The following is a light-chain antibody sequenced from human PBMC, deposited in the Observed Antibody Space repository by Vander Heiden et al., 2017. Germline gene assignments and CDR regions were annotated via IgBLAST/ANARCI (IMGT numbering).Light chain of an antibody. V-gene: IGLV3-1*01. J-gene: IGLJ2*01. CDR3: QAWDSSTVV. CDR2: QDS. CDR1: KLGDKY. Sequence: VSVSPGQTASITCSGDKLGDKYACWYQQKPGQSPVLVIYQDSKRPSGIPERFSGSNSGNTATLTISGTQAMDEADYYCQAWDSSTVVLGGGTKLTVL.